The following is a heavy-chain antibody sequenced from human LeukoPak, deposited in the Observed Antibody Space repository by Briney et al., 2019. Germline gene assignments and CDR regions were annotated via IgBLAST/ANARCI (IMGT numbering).Heavy chain of an antibody. CDR2: INRGGIT. Sequence: GSLRLSCAASGFTFSSYAIHWVRQSPGKGLEWIGEINRGGITKYNPSLKRRVTISLGTSYNQFSLKLTSVTAADTAMYYCARSEDCGSSSCYWFDPWGQGTLVTVSS. V-gene: IGHV4-34*01. CDR3: ARSEDCGSSSCYWFDP. J-gene: IGHJ5*02. D-gene: IGHD2-2*01. CDR1: GFTFSSYA.